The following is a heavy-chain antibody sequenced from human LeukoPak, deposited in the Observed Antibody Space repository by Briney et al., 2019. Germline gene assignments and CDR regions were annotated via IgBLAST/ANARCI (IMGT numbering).Heavy chain of an antibody. CDR1: GGSISSSSYY. J-gene: IGHJ4*02. D-gene: IGHD3-22*01. CDR3: ARLPRDYYDSSGYPY. V-gene: IGHV4-39*01. CDR2: IYYSGST. Sequence: SETLSLTCTVSGGSISSSSYYWGWTRQPPGKGLEWIGSIYYSGSTYYNPSLKSRVTISVDTSKNQFSLKLSSVTAADTAVYYCARLPRDYYDSSGYPYWGQGTLVTVSS.